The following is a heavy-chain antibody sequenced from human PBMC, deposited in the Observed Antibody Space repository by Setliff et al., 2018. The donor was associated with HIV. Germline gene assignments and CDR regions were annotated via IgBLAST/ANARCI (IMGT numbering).Heavy chain of an antibody. J-gene: IGHJ6*03. CDR2: IKQDGSKA. Sequence: QPGGSLRLSCAASGFTFSSYWMSWVRQAPGKGLEWVADIKQDGSKAYYMDSVKGRFTISRDNPKNSLYLQMTSLRAEDTAVYYCARVSPLTHYYYMDMWGKGTTVTVSS. CDR1: GFTFSSYW. V-gene: IGHV3-7*05. D-gene: IGHD7-27*01. CDR3: ARVSPLTHYYYMDM.